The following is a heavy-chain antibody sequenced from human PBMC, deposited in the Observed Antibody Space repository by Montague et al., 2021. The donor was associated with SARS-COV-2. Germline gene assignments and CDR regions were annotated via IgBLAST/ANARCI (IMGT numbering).Heavy chain of an antibody. Sequence: SETLSLTCSFSGASISTGSYYWGWIRQPPRKGLEWVGSIDYRGDTYYNSCVKSRVTISVDTSKNQFSLRLRSVTTADTAVYYCVRGGDYTDYGRVDYWGQGTLVIVSS. D-gene: IGHD4-11*01. V-gene: IGHV4-39*01. CDR2: IDYRGDT. CDR1: GASISTGSYY. CDR3: VRGGDYTDYGRVDY. J-gene: IGHJ4*02.